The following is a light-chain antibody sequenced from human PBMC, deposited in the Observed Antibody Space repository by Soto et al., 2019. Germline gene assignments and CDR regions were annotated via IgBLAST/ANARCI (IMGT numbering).Light chain of an antibody. Sequence: DIVLPQSPATLSVSPGERATLSCRASQSVSSNVAWYQQKPGLAPRLLIHTSATRATGIPARFSGRGSGTFFTLTIRGLQSEDFATYYCQQYDKWPPTTVGQGTRLEIK. V-gene: IGKV3-15*01. CDR2: TSA. CDR1: QSVSSN. CDR3: QQYDKWPPTT. J-gene: IGKJ5*01.